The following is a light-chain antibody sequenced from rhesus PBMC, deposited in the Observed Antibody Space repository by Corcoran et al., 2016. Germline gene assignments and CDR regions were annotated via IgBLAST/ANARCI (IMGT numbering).Light chain of an antibody. J-gene: IGKJ3*01. CDR3: QQGYSTPLT. CDR2: AAS. V-gene: IGKV1-33*02. Sequence: DIQMSQSPSSLSASVGDKVTITCRASQGISNALAWYQQKPGKAPKLLSYAASSLESGVPSRFSGSRTGTDFNLTISSLEPEDFATYYCQQGYSTPLTFGPGTKLDIK. CDR1: QGISNA.